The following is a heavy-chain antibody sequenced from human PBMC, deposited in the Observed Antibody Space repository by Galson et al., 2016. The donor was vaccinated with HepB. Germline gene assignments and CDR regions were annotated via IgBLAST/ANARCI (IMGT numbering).Heavy chain of an antibody. CDR1: GFTINNNH. J-gene: IGHJ6*04. CDR3: ARDGGQSLPLYYGMDV. D-gene: IGHD1-26*01. Sequence: SLRLSCAASGFTINNNHMSWVRQAPGKGLEWVSIIYSSGITYYADSMNGRLTVSRDNSKNMVYLQMNSLRPEDTAVYYWARDGGQSLPLYYGMDVWGKGTPVTVST. CDR2: IYSSGIT. V-gene: IGHV3-53*01.